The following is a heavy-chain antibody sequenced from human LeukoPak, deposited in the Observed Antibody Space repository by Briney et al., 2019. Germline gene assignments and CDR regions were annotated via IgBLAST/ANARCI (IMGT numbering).Heavy chain of an antibody. CDR1: GLTFSNYA. CDR2: ISDGGSST. V-gene: IGHV3-23*01. D-gene: IGHD3-10*01. CDR3: AKVPYSDYGSGRPPFMDV. Sequence: GGSLRLSCAASGLTFSNYAMSWVRQAPGKGLEWVSTISDGGSSTYYAESVKGRFTISRDDSKNTLYLQMDILRAEDTAIYYCAKVPYSDYGSGRPPFMDVWGQGTTVAVSS. J-gene: IGHJ6*02.